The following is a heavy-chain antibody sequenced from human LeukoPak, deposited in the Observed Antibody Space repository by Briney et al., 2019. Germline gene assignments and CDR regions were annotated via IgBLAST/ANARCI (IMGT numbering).Heavy chain of an antibody. D-gene: IGHD2/OR15-2a*01. V-gene: IGHV3-48*04. CDR2: ISSTDSTI. CDR1: GFIFSTYS. J-gene: IGHJ3*01. CDR3: ARDQDVVILLGIIAYDAFDL. Sequence: PGGSLRLSCAASGFIFSTYSMNWVRQAPGKGLEWVSYISSTDSTIYYADSVQGRFTISRDNDKNSLYLQMNSLRAEDTAVYYCARDQDVVILLGIIAYDAFDLWGQGTMVTVSS.